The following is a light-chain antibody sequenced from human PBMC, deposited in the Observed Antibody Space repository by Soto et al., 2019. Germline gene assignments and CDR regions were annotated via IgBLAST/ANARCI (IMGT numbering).Light chain of an antibody. CDR3: QQHGSSPFT. CDR1: QSVTSTY. V-gene: IGKV3-20*01. Sequence: EIVLTQSPGTLSLSPGERATLSCRASQSVTSTYLAWYQQKPGQAPRLLIYGASTRATGIPDRFSASGSGTDFTLTISRLAPEDFAVYYCQQHGSSPFTFGPGPKVQIK. CDR2: GAS. J-gene: IGKJ3*01.